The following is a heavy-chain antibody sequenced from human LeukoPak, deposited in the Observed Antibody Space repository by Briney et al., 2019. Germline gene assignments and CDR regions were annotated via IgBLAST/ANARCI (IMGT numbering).Heavy chain of an antibody. J-gene: IGHJ4*02. CDR3: ARDLTGVTAINFDY. D-gene: IGHD2-21*02. CDR1: GFTLSDHY. V-gene: IGHV3-11*04. Sequence: KTGGSLRLSCAASGFTLSDHYMDWVRQAPGKGLEWVSYISSSSSTIYYADSVKGRFTISRDNAKNSLYLQMNSLRAEDTAVYYCARDLTGVTAINFDYWGQGTLVTVSS. CDR2: ISSSSSTI.